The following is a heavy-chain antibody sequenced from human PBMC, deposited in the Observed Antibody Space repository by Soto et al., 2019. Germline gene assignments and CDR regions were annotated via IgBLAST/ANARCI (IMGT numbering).Heavy chain of an antibody. V-gene: IGHV5-51*01. CDR3: TRRPDDPAVMNGFDI. CDR1: EFTFTNYW. Sequence: GESLKISCKPSEFTFTNYWIGWVRQMPGKGLEWMGIIYHGDSDTRYSPSFQGQVTISADMSISTAYLQLSSLKASDTAMYYCTRRPDDPAVMNGFDIWGQGTMVTVSS. J-gene: IGHJ3*02. D-gene: IGHD3-16*01. CDR2: IYHGDSDT.